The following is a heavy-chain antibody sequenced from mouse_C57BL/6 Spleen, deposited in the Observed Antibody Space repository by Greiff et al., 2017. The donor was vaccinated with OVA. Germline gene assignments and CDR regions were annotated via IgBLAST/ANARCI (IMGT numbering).Heavy chain of an antibody. V-gene: IGHV5-17*01. Sequence: VKLVESGGGLVKPGGSLKLSCAASGFTFSDYGMHWVRQAPEKGLEWVAYISSGSSTIYYADTVKGRFTISRDNAKNTLFLQMTSLRSEDTAMYYCARQGTYYSNYGAYWGQGTLVTVSA. CDR1: GFTFSDYG. CDR3: ARQGTYYSNYGAY. D-gene: IGHD2-5*01. J-gene: IGHJ3*01. CDR2: ISSGSSTI.